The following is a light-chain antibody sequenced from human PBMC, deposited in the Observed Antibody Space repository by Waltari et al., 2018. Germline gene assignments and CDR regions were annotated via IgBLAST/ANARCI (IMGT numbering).Light chain of an antibody. Sequence: DIVMTQSPESLAVSLGERAAISCKTSASVLYSSNNKNHLAWYQQKPGQPPRLLLYWASTRESGVPDRFIGSGSETDFTLTVTSLQAEDVAVYYCQQYYNTPLTFGGGTKVEVK. J-gene: IGKJ4*01. CDR2: WAS. CDR1: ASVLYSSNNKNH. V-gene: IGKV4-1*01. CDR3: QQYYNTPLT.